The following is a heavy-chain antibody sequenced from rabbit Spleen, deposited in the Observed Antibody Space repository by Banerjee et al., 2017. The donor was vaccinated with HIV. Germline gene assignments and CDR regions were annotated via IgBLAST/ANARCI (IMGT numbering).Heavy chain of an antibody. Sequence: QEQLVESGGGLVQPVGSLTLTCKASGFDFNSGYDMYWVRQAPGKGLEWITCIFTGDGRTYYASWAKGRFTISKASSTTVTLQMTSLTAADTATYFCAREKSGDGGYDLWGPGTLVTVS. J-gene: IGHJ4*01. CDR2: IFTGDGRT. V-gene: IGHV1S45*01. D-gene: IGHD3-1*01. CDR3: AREKSGDGGYDL. CDR1: GFDFNSGYD.